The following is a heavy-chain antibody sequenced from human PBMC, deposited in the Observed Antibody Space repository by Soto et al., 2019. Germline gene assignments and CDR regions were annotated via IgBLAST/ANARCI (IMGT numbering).Heavy chain of an antibody. J-gene: IGHJ4*02. CDR1: GGTFSSDT. Sequence: QVQLVQSGAEVKKPGSSVKVSCKASGGTFSSDTISWVRQAPGHGLEWMGRLIPILGIANYAQKFQGRVTITADKSTSTAYMELSSLRSEDTAVDYCARGGRNGGGSSYWGQGPLVTVSS. D-gene: IGHD2-15*01. CDR3: ARGGRNGGGSSY. V-gene: IGHV1-69*02. CDR2: LIPILGIA.